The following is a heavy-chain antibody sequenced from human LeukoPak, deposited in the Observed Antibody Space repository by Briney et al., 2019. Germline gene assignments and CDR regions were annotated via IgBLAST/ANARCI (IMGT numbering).Heavy chain of an antibody. CDR3: ARDRGSGSYNWFDP. J-gene: IGHJ5*02. V-gene: IGHV3-30*02. Sequence: PGGSLRLSCAASGFSFSSYAMHWVRQAPGRGLEWVAIIRYDGSDEDYADSVKGRFTVSRDNSKNTLYLQMHSLKTEDTAVYYCARDRGSGSYNWFDPWGQGTLVTVSS. CDR1: GFSFSSYA. CDR2: IRYDGSDE. D-gene: IGHD3-10*01.